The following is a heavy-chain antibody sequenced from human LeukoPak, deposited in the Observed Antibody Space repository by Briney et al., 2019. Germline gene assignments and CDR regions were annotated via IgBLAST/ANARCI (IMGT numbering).Heavy chain of an antibody. Sequence: PGGALRLSCAASGFTVSTNYMSWVRRAPGKGLEWVSVIYSGGSTYYADSVKGPFTISRDNSRNTLYLQMNSLRADDTAVYYCARDSPYYYGSGLWGQGTMVTVSS. V-gene: IGHV3-53*01. CDR3: ARDSPYYYGSGL. CDR2: IYSGGST. J-gene: IGHJ3*01. D-gene: IGHD3-10*01. CDR1: GFTVSTNY.